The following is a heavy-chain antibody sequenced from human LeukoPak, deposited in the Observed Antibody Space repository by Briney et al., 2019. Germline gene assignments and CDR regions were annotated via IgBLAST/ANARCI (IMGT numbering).Heavy chain of an antibody. Sequence: GGSLRLSCVASGFIVSNNYMSWVRQAPGKGLEWVSVLYNAGSTYYAESVKGRFTISRDNSKNTLYLQMYSLRAEDTAVYYCASLKGLFDYFDCWGQGILVTVYS. D-gene: IGHD3-22*01. CDR2: LYNAGST. CDR1: GFIVSNNY. J-gene: IGHJ4*02. CDR3: ASLKGLFDYFDC. V-gene: IGHV3-53*01.